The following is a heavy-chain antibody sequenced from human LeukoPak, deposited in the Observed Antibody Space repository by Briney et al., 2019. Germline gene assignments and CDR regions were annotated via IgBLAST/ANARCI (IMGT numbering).Heavy chain of an antibody. CDR2: TRNKANSYTT. CDR3: ARDPQRASGYWYFDL. CDR1: GFTFSDHY. Sequence: PGGSLRLSCAASGFTFSDHYMDWVRQAPGKGLEWDRRTRNKANSYTTEYAASVKGRFTISRDDSKNSLSLQMNSLKTEDTAMYYCARDPQRASGYWYFDLWGRGTLVTVSS. V-gene: IGHV3-72*01. D-gene: IGHD6-6*01. J-gene: IGHJ2*01.